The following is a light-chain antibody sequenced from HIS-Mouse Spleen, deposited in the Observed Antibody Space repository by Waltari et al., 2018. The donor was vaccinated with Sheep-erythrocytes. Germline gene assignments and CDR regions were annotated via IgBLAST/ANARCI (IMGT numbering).Light chain of an antibody. J-gene: IGLJ1*01. Sequence: QSALTQPRSVSGSPGQPVTISCTGTSSDVGGYNYVPWYQQHPGKAPKPMIYDVSKRPSGVPDRFSGSKSGNTASLTISGLQAEDEADYYCCSYAGSYNHVFATGTKVTVL. CDR1: SSDVGGYNY. CDR2: DVS. CDR3: CSYAGSYNHV. V-gene: IGLV2-11*01.